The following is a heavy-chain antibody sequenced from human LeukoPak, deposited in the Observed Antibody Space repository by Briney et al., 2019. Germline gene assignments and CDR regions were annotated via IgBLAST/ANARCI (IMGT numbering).Heavy chain of an antibody. CDR2: INHSGST. V-gene: IGHV4-34*01. CDR3: ARSDSNWSVSGYYGMDV. Sequence: SETQSLTCAVYGGSFSGYYWSWIRQPPGKGLEWIGEINHSGSTNYNPSLKSRVTISVDTSKNQFSLKLSSVTAADTAVYYCARSDSNWSVSGYYGMDVWGQGTTVTVSS. CDR1: GGSFSGYY. J-gene: IGHJ6*02. D-gene: IGHD3-3*01.